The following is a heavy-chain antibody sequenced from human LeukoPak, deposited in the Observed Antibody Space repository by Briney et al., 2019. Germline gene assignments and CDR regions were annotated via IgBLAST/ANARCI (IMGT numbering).Heavy chain of an antibody. J-gene: IGHJ6*02. CDR3: ARVYCSCTSCSYYYYGMDV. V-gene: IGHV1-46*01. CDR1: GYTFTSYY. CDR2: INPSGGST. D-gene: IGHD2-2*01. Sequence: ASVKVSCKASGYTFTSYYMHWVRQAPGQGLEWMGIINPSGGSTSYAQKFQGRVTMTRDTSTSTVYMELSSLRSEDTAVYYCARVYCSCTSCSYYYYGMDVWGQGTTVTVSS.